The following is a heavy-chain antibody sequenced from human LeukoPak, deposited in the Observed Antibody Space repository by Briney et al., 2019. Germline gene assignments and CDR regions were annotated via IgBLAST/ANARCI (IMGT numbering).Heavy chain of an antibody. Sequence: SETLSLTCTVSGGSISSGDYYWRWSRQPPGKGLEWIGYIYYSGSTYYNPSLKSRVTISVDTSKNQFSLKLSSVTAADTAVYYCARDLLNEGNHLDYWGQGTPVTVSS. CDR1: GGSISSGDYY. CDR3: ARDLLNEGNHLDY. V-gene: IGHV4-30-4*01. CDR2: IYYSGST. D-gene: IGHD1-1*01. J-gene: IGHJ4*02.